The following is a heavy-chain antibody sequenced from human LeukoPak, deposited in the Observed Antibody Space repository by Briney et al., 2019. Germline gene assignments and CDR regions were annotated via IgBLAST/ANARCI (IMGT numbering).Heavy chain of an antibody. J-gene: IGHJ3*02. V-gene: IGHV4-59*01. CDR2: IYYNGTT. D-gene: IGHD5-24*01. CDR1: GGSISSYY. CDR3: ARGSRGDGAAFDI. Sequence: SETLSLTCTVSGGSISSYYWSWIRQPPGKGLEWIGYIYYNGTTKYNPSLKSRVTISVDTSKNQFSLRLSSVTTADAAVYYCARGSRGDGAAFDIWGQGTMVTVSS.